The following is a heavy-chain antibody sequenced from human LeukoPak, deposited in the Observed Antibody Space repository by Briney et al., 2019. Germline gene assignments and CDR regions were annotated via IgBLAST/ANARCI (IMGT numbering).Heavy chain of an antibody. J-gene: IGHJ4*02. CDR1: GFTFSSYG. V-gene: IGHV3-33*01. Sequence: GRSLRLSCAASGFTFSSYGMHWVRQAPGKGLEWVAVIWYDGSNKYYADSVKGRFTISRDNSKNTLYLQMNSLRAEDTAVYYCARDYGDYAGPVDYWGQGTQVTVSS. D-gene: IGHD4-17*01. CDR2: IWYDGSNK. CDR3: ARDYGDYAGPVDY.